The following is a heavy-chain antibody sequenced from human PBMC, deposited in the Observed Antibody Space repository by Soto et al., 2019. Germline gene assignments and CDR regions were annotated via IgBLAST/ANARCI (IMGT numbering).Heavy chain of an antibody. CDR1: GASISGFY. D-gene: IGHD5-12*01. J-gene: IGHJ5*02. Sequence: SETLSLTCTVSGASISGFYWSWIRKSAGKGLEWIGRIYATGTTDYNPSLKSRVMMSVDTSKKQFSLKLRSVTAADTASYFCARARRLENWFDPWGPGIQVTVSS. CDR2: IYATGTT. V-gene: IGHV4-4*07. CDR3: ARARRLENWFDP.